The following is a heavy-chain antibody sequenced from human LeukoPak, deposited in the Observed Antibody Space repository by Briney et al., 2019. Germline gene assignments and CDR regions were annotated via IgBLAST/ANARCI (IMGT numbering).Heavy chain of an antibody. V-gene: IGHV3-23*01. D-gene: IGHD3-22*01. CDR2: ISGSGGST. Sequence: GGSLRLSCAASGLTFSSYAMSWVRQAPGKGLEWVSAISGSGGSTYYADSVKGRFTIFRDNSKNTLYLQMNSLRAEDTAVYYCARSPGISMKYWFDPWGQGTLDTVSS. CDR3: ARSPGISMKYWFDP. CDR1: GLTFSSYA. J-gene: IGHJ5*02.